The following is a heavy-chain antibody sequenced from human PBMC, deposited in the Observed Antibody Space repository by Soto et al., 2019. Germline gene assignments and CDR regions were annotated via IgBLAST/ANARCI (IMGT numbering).Heavy chain of an antibody. CDR3: TQAETGRYSCSGNSYGRDY. CDR1: GFTFSHCW. Sequence: EEHLGESGGGLVQPGGSPRLSCETSGFTFSHCWMSWVRQAPGKGLEWVANINQDGSEQYYVDSVKGRFTVSRDNAKNSLYLEMNNLRADDTAMYYCTQAETGRYSCSGNSYGRDYWGQGTLVTVSS. J-gene: IGHJ4*02. V-gene: IGHV3-7*01. D-gene: IGHD6-19*01. CDR2: INQDGSEQ.